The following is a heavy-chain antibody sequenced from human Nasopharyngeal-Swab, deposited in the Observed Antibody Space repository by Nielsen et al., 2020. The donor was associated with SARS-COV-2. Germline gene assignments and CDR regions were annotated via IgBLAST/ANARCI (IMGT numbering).Heavy chain of an antibody. Sequence: GGSLRLSCVASGFTLSSYAMSWVRQAPGKGLEWVSVIYSGGSSTYYADSVKGRFTISRDNSKNTLYLQMNSQRAEDTAVYYCAKETVGALDYWGQGTLVTVSS. CDR3: AKETVGALDY. CDR2: IYSGGSST. J-gene: IGHJ4*02. V-gene: IGHV3-23*03. CDR1: GFTLSSYA. D-gene: IGHD1-26*01.